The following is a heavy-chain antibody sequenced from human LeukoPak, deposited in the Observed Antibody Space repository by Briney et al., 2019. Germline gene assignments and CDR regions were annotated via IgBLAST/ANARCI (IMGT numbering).Heavy chain of an antibody. D-gene: IGHD3-22*01. CDR2: IKQDGSEK. CDR3: ARLHYDSSGYYTGLFDY. J-gene: IGHJ4*02. V-gene: IGHV3-7*01. CDR1: GFTFGSNW. Sequence: GGSRRLSCAASGFTFGSNWMSWVRQAPGKGLEWVANIKQDGSEKYYVDSVKGRFTISRDNAKNSLYLQMNSLRAEDTAVYYCARLHYDSSGYYTGLFDYWGQGTLVTVSS.